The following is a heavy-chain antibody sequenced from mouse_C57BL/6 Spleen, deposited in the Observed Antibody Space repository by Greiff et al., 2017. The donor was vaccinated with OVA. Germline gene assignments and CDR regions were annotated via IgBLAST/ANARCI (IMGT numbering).Heavy chain of an antibody. CDR1: GFTFSDYG. D-gene: IGHD2-4*01. CDR3: ARNDYDTGFAY. Sequence: EVQRVESGGGLVKPGGSLKLSCAASGFTFSDYGMHWVRQAPEKGLEWVAYISSGSSTIYYADTVKGRFTISRDNAKNTLFLQMTSLRSEDTAMYYCARNDYDTGFAYWGQGTLVTVSA. V-gene: IGHV5-17*01. J-gene: IGHJ3*01. CDR2: ISSGSSTI.